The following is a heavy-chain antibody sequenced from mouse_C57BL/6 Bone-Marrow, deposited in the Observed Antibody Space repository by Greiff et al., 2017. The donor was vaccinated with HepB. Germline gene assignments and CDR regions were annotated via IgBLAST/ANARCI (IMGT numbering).Heavy chain of an antibody. Sequence: EVKLMESGGGLVQSGRSLRLSCATSGFTFSDFYMEWVRQAPGNGLEWIAASRNKANDYTTEYSASVKGRFIVSRDTSQSILYLQMNALRAEDTAIYYCARDATLYDYDEDYWGQGTTLTVSS. CDR2: SRNKANDYTT. J-gene: IGHJ2*01. D-gene: IGHD2-4*01. CDR1: GFTFSDFY. CDR3: ARDATLYDYDEDY. V-gene: IGHV7-1*01.